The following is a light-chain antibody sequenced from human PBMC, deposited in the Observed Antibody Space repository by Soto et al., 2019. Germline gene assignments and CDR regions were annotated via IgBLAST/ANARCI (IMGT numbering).Light chain of an antibody. CDR1: SGHSSYA. CDR3: QTWGTGIQV. V-gene: IGLV4-69*01. J-gene: IGLJ1*01. Sequence: QPVLTQSPSASASLGASVKRTCTLSSGHSSYAIAWHQQQPEKGPRYLMKLNRDGSHSKGDGIPDRFSGSSSGAERYLTISSLQSEDEADYYCQTWGTGIQVFGTGTKVTVL. CDR2: LNRDGSH.